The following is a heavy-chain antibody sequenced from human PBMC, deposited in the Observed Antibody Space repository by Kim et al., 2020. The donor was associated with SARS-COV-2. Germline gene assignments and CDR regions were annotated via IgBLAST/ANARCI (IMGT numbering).Heavy chain of an antibody. D-gene: IGHD3-22*01. Sequence: GGSLRLSCAASGFSFNTYDMHWVRQAPGKGLEWVAVISYDGSSKYSADSVKGRLTVSRDNSKNTLYLQMNSLRAEDTAVYYCVKDTSGYYYGVENYFDYWGQGTLVTVSS. CDR2: ISYDGSSK. CDR1: GFSFNTYD. V-gene: IGHV3-30*18. CDR3: VKDTSGYYYGVENYFDY. J-gene: IGHJ4*02.